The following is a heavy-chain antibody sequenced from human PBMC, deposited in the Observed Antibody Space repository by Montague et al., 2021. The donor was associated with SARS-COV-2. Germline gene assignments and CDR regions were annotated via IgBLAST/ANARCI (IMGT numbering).Heavy chain of an antibody. D-gene: IGHD3-10*01. J-gene: IGHJ4*02. CDR3: ASERIYGSGSYYTPFPLVGY. CDR2: IYYSRST. Sequence: SETLSLTCTVSGGSISSSSYYWGWIRQPPGKGLEWIGSIYYSRSTYYNPSLKSRVTISVDTSKNQFSLKLGSVTAADTAVYYCASERIYGSGSYYTPFPLVGYWGQGTMVTVSS. CDR1: GGSISSSSYY. V-gene: IGHV4-39*01.